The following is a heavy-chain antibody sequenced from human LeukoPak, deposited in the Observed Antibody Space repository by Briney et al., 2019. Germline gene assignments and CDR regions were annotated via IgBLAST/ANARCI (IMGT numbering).Heavy chain of an antibody. CDR3: TTWVGAHFDF. CDR1: GFTFSSYE. J-gene: IGHJ4*02. D-gene: IGHD1-26*01. V-gene: IGHV3-48*03. Sequence: PGGSLRLSCAASGFTFSSYEMNWVRQAPAKGLEWVSFISSSGSAIHYADSVRGRFTISRDNSKNTLYLQINSLRAEDTAVYFCTTWVGAHFDFWGQGTLVTVSS. CDR2: ISSSGSAI.